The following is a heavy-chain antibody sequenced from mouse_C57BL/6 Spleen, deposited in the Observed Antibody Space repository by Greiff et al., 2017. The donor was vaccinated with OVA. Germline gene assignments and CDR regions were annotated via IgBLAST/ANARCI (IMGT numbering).Heavy chain of an antibody. D-gene: IGHD1-1*01. V-gene: IGHV1-61*01. Sequence: QVQLQQPGAELVRPGSSVKLSCKASGYTFTSYWMDWVKQRPGQGLEWIGNIYPSDSETHYNQKFKDKATLTVDKSSSTAYMQLSSLTSEDSAVYYCARIVTMVVADYAMDYWGQGTSVTVSS. CDR2: IYPSDSET. J-gene: IGHJ4*01. CDR3: ARIVTMVVADYAMDY. CDR1: GYTFTSYW.